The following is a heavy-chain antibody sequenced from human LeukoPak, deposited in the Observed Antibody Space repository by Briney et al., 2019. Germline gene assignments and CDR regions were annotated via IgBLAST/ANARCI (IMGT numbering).Heavy chain of an antibody. CDR3: ARDQDADSGIWFDP. D-gene: IGHD4-17*01. CDR1: GDSISTFY. CDR2: IDYSGNT. J-gene: IGHJ5*02. V-gene: IGHV4-59*01. Sequence: SETLSLTCIVSGDSISTFYWNWIRQPPGKGLEWVGYIDYSGNTNYNPSLKNRVTISVDTSKNQFSLKLSSVTAADTAVYYCARDQDADSGIWFDPWGQGTLVTVSS.